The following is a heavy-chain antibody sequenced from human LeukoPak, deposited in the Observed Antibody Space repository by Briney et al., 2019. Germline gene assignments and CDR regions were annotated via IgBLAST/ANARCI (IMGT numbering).Heavy chain of an antibody. V-gene: IGHV1-46*01. Sequence: ASVKVSCKASGNTFSGYYLHWVRQAPGQGLEWMGIINPSGGSTSYAQKFQGRVTMTRDTSTSTVYMELSSLRSEDTAVYYCARLASVLDAFDIWGQGTMVTVSS. CDR3: ARLASVLDAFDI. J-gene: IGHJ3*02. CDR1: GNTFSGYY. CDR2: INPSGGST.